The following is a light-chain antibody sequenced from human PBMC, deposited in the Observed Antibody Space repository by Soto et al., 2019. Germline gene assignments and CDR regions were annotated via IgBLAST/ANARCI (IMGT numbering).Light chain of an antibody. Sequence: QSVLTQPPSVSGAPGQRVTISCTGSSSNIGAGYDVHWYQQLPGTAPKLLIYDNNNRPSGVPDRFSGSKSGTSASLAITGLQAEDEADYYCQSYASSLSGVVFGGGTKLT. J-gene: IGLJ2*01. CDR1: SSNIGAGYD. V-gene: IGLV1-40*01. CDR2: DNN. CDR3: QSYASSLSGVV.